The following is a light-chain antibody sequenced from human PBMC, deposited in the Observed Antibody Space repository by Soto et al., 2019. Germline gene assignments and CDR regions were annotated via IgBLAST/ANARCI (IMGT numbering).Light chain of an antibody. CDR2: LGS. J-gene: IGKJ5*01. Sequence: DIVMTQSPLSLPVTPGEPASISCRSSQSLLHSNGYNYLDWYLQKPGQSPQLLNYLGSNRASGVPDRFSGSGSGTDFTLQISRVEAEDVGVYYCMQALQNPTITFGQGTRLEIK. V-gene: IGKV2-28*01. CDR3: MQALQNPTIT. CDR1: QSLLHSNGYNY.